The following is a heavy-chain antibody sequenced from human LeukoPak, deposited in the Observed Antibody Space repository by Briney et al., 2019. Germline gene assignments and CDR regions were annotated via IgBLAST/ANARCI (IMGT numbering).Heavy chain of an antibody. CDR3: ARDNGYSKGDWFDP. Sequence: SETLSLTCTVSGGSIRNYYWSWIRQPAGKGLEWIGRIYTSGSTNYNPSLKSRVTISVDTSKKQFSLKLSSVTAADTAVYYCARDNGYSKGDWFDPWGQGTLVTVSS. D-gene: IGHD4-11*01. CDR1: GGSIRNYY. J-gene: IGHJ5*02. V-gene: IGHV4-4*07. CDR2: IYTSGST.